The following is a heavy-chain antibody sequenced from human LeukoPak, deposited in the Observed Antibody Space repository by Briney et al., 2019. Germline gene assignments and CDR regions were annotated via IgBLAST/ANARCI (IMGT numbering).Heavy chain of an antibody. V-gene: IGHV3-20*04. D-gene: IGHD1-26*01. J-gene: IGHJ6*03. Sequence: GGSLRLSCAASGFTFDDYGLSWVRQVPGKGLEWVSGLNWNGASTGYADSVKGRFTISRDNAKNSLYLQMNSLRAEDTAVYYCARATWDPNYYYYMDVWGKGTTVTISS. CDR3: ARATWDPNYYYYMDV. CDR2: LNWNGAST. CDR1: GFTFDDYG.